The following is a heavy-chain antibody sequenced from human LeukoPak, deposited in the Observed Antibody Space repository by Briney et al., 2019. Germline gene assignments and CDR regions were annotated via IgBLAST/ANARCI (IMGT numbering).Heavy chain of an antibody. CDR3: ARVQYSNDAFDI. D-gene: IGHD6-13*01. CDR1: GFTFSCCG. CDR2: IGSDGVNK. J-gene: IGHJ3*02. Sequence: GGSLRLSCAASGFTFSCCGIHWVRQAPGKGLEWVTFIGSDGVNKFYTDSVKGRFTISRDNAKNSLHLQMNSLRAEDTAVYYCARVQYSNDAFDIWGQGTMVTVSS. V-gene: IGHV3-30*02.